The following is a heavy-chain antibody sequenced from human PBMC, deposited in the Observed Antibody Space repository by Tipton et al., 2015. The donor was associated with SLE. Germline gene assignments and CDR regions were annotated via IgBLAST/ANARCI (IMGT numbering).Heavy chain of an antibody. CDR2: INHSGST. V-gene: IGHV4-34*01. J-gene: IGHJ5*02. CDR3: ARGGRGDGGNPFDP. CDR1: GGSFSGYY. D-gene: IGHD4-23*01. Sequence: TLSLTRAVYGGSFSGYYWSWIRQPPGKGLEWIGDINHSGSTNYNPSLKSRVTISMDTSKNQLSLKLSSVTAADTAVYYCARGGRGDGGNPFDPWGQGTLVTVSS.